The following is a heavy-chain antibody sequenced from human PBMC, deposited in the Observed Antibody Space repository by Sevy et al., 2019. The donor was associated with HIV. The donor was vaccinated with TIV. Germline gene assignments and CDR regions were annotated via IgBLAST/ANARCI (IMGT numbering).Heavy chain of an antibody. CDR2: FIPMFDTA. CDR3: ASSYYESSGYSPLYYYGMDV. CDR1: GGTFSNYA. V-gene: IGHV1-69*13. D-gene: IGHD3-22*01. J-gene: IGHJ6*02. Sequence: SVKVSCKASGGTFSNYAISWVRQAPGQGLEWMGGFIPMFDTANSAQKFQGRVTLTADGSTSTASMELSSLRSEDTAVYYCASSYYESSGYSPLYYYGMDVWGQGTTVTVSS.